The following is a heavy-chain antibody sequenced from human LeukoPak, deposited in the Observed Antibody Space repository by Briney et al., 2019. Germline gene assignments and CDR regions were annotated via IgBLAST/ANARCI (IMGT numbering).Heavy chain of an antibody. D-gene: IGHD6-13*01. Sequence: PGGSLRLSCAASGFTFNDYAMYWVRQAPGKGLEWVTLISYDGYDKSYADSVRGRFTISRDNSRNTLYLQMDSLRSEDTAVYYCARDISQVMGSSWLPTLFDYWGQGTLVTVSS. V-gene: IGHV3-30-3*01. CDR3: ARDISQVMGSSWLPTLFDY. CDR2: ISYDGYDK. CDR1: GFTFNDYA. J-gene: IGHJ4*02.